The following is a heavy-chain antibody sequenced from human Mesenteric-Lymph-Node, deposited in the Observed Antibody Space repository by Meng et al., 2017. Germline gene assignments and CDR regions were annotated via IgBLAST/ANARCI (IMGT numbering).Heavy chain of an antibody. CDR2: ISWDGGST. V-gene: IGHV3-43D*03. J-gene: IGHJ6*02. CDR3: ARDLTSPYYYYYGMDV. Sequence: GGSLRLSCAASGFTFDDYAMHWVRQAPGKGLEWVSLISWDGGSTYYADSVKGRFTISRDNAKNSLYLQMNSLRAEDTAVYYCARDLTSPYYYYYGMDVWGQGTTVTVSS. D-gene: IGHD3-9*01. CDR1: GFTFDDYA.